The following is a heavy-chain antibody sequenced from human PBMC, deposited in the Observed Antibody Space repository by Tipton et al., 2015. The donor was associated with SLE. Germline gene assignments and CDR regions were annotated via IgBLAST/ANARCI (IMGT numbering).Heavy chain of an antibody. J-gene: IGHJ4*02. D-gene: IGHD3-3*01. CDR1: GFTFSSQE. CDR2: ISSGGTFI. Sequence: SLRLSCTASGFTFSSQEMNWVRQAPGKGLEWVSYISSGGTFIHYADAVKDRFTISRDNAKNSLYLQMNSLRAEDTAVYYCARGFWNGFYIGYFDSWGQGAPVTVSS. CDR3: ARGFWNGFYIGYFDS. V-gene: IGHV3-48*03.